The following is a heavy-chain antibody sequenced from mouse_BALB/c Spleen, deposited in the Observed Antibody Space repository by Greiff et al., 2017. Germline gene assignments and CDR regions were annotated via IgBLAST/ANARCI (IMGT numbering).Heavy chain of an antibody. Sequence: DVMLVESGGGLVKPGGSLKLSCAASGFTFSSYAMSWVRQTPEKRLEWVATISSGGSYTYYPDSVKGRFTISRDNAKNTLYLQMSSLRSEDTAMYYCARHGYDEKAWFAYWGQGTLVTVSA. CDR1: GFTFSSYA. CDR2: ISSGGSYT. V-gene: IGHV5-9-3*01. J-gene: IGHJ3*01. CDR3: ARHGYDEKAWFAY. D-gene: IGHD2-2*01.